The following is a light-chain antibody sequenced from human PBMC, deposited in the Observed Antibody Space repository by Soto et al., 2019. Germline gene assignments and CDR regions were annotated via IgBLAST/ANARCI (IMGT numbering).Light chain of an antibody. V-gene: IGKV1-17*01. CDR1: QGIRDA. Sequence: DIQMTQSPSSLSASVVDSVTITCRASQGIRDALGWYQQKPGKAPKRLIYAADSLQSGFPSRFRGSRSGTECTLTIRSLQPEDFATDDCLQHNRYPQTFGQGTNEEIK. J-gene: IGKJ1*01. CDR2: AAD. CDR3: LQHNRYPQT.